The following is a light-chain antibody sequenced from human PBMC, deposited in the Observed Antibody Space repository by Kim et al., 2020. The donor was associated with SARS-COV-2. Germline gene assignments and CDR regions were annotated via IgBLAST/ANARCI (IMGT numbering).Light chain of an antibody. J-gene: IGKJ3*01. CDR2: DVS. CDR3: QQRTNWPPIFT. Sequence: PGERATLSCRASQSISSFLAWYQQKPGQAPRLLIYDVSNRATCIPARFSGSGSGTDFTLTISSLEPEDFAVYYCQQRTNWPPIFTFGPGTKVDIK. CDR1: QSISSF. V-gene: IGKV3-11*01.